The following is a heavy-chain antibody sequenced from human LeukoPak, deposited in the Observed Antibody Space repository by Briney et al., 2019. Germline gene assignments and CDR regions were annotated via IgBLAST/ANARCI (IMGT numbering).Heavy chain of an antibody. V-gene: IGHV4-59*01. CDR2: IYYSGST. J-gene: IGHJ4*02. CDR1: GGSISSYY. D-gene: IGHD5-12*01. Sequence: SETLSLTCTVSGGSISSYYWSWIRQPPGKGLEWIGYIYYSGSTNYNPSLKSRVTISVDTSRNQFSLKLSSVTAADTAVYYCARGSGRVDYWGQGTLVTVSS. CDR3: ARGSGRVDY.